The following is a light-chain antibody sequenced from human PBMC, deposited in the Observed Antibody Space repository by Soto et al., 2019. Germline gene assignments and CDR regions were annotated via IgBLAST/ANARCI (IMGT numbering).Light chain of an antibody. CDR3: QEYSSHFRT. CDR1: QGISAW. CDR2: KAS. Sequence: DIQMTQSPSTLSASVGDRVTITCRASQGISAWLAWYQQKPGKAPNLLIYKASSLESGVSPRFSGSGSGTEFTLTISSLQPDDFATYYCQEYSSHFRTFGQGTKVDIK. J-gene: IGKJ1*01. V-gene: IGKV1-5*03.